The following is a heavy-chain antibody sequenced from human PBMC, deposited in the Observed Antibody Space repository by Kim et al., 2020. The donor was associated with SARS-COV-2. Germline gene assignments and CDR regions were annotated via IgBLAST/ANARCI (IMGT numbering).Heavy chain of an antibody. CDR1: GFTFSSYA. D-gene: IGHD3-3*01. Sequence: GGSLRLSCAASGFTFSSYAMSWVRQAPGKGLEWVSAISGSGGSTYYADSVKGRFTISRDNSKNTLYLQMNSLRAEDTAVYYCAKGQRLYYDFWSGYDRPRDGMDVWGQGTTVTVSS. J-gene: IGHJ6*02. CDR3: AKGQRLYYDFWSGYDRPRDGMDV. V-gene: IGHV3-23*01. CDR2: ISGSGGST.